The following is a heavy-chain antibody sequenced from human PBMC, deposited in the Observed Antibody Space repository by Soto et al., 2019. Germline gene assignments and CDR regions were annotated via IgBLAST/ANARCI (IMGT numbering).Heavy chain of an antibody. CDR1: GGTFSSYA. D-gene: IGHD3-9*01. Sequence: QVQLVQSGAEVKKPGSSVKVSCKASGGTFSSYAISWVRQAPGQGLEWMGVIIPIFGTANYAQKFQGRVTITADESTSTAYMELSSLRSEDTAVYYCAREYDILTGSTYYFDYWGQGTLVTVSS. CDR3: AREYDILTGSTYYFDY. J-gene: IGHJ4*02. V-gene: IGHV1-69*12. CDR2: IIPIFGTA.